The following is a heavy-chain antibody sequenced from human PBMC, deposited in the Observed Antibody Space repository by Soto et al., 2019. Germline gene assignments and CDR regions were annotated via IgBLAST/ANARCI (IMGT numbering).Heavy chain of an antibody. J-gene: IGHJ5*02. D-gene: IGHD5-18*01. CDR3: AKDSGYNYGYFRWFDP. Sequence: SETLSLTCTVSGCSISSYYWSWIRQPPGMGLEWIGHISYSGSTNYNPALKSRVTISVDTSKSQFSLKLSSVTAADTAVYYCAKDSGYNYGYFRWFDPWGQGTLVTVSS. CDR2: ISYSGST. V-gene: IGHV4-59*01. CDR1: GCSISSYY.